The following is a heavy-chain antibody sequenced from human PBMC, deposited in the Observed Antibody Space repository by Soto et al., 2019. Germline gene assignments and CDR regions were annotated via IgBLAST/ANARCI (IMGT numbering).Heavy chain of an antibody. CDR2: INHSGST. V-gene: IGHV4-34*01. CDR3: ARRRHPLGHGSGSYGY. Sequence: QVQLQQWGAGLLKHSETLSLTCAVYGGSFSGDYWSWIRQPPGKGLGGIGEINHSGSTNYNPSLKSRVTISVDTSKNQFSLKLSSVTAADTAVYYCARRRHPLGHGSGSYGYWGQGTLVTVSS. D-gene: IGHD3-10*01. J-gene: IGHJ4*02. CDR1: GGSFSGDY.